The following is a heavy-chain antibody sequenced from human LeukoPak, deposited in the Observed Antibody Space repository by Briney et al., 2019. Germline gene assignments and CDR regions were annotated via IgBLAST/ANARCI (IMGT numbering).Heavy chain of an antibody. D-gene: IGHD3-3*01. V-gene: IGHV4-4*07. CDR3: AREATFWSGYYTGSGAFDI. CDR2: IYTTGST. Sequence: SETLSLSCTVSGGSISSYYWSWIRQPAGKGLEWIGRIYTTGSTNYNPSLKSRVTMSVDTSKNQFSLKLSSVTAADTAVYYCAREATFWSGYYTGSGAFDIWGQGTMVTVSS. CDR1: GGSISSYY. J-gene: IGHJ3*02.